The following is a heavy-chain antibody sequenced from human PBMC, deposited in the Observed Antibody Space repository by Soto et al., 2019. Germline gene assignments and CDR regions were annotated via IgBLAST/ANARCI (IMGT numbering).Heavy chain of an antibody. V-gene: IGHV1-3*01. J-gene: IGHJ4*02. D-gene: IGHD6-13*01. Sequence: GASVQVTRRASGYSFDRYAMHCVRQDPGQRLEWMGWINAGNGNTKYSQKFQGRVTITRDTSASTAYMELSSLRSEDAAVYYCARAPLGLVQQLVQIDYWGQGTRVTGSS. CDR2: INAGNGNT. CDR1: GYSFDRYA. CDR3: ARAPLGLVQQLVQIDY.